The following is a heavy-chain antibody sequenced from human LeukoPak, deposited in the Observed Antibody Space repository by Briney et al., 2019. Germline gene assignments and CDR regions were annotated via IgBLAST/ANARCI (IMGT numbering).Heavy chain of an antibody. V-gene: IGHV4-4*07. Sequence: SETLSLTCTFSGGPISSYYWSWIRQPAGKGLEWIGRIYTSGSTGYNPSLKSRVTMSVDTSKNQFSLKLSSVTAADTAVYYCARVDLRAAYFDYWGQGTLVTVSS. D-gene: IGHD2-15*01. CDR1: GGPISSYY. CDR3: ARVDLRAAYFDY. J-gene: IGHJ4*02. CDR2: IYTSGST.